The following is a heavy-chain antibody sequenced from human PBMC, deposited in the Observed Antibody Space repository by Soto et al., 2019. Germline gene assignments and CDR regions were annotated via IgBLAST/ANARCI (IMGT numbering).Heavy chain of an antibody. J-gene: IGHJ5*02. V-gene: IGHV5-51*01. CDR1: GYSFTSYW. Sequence: GESLKISCKGSGYSFTSYWIGWVRQMSGKGLEWMGIIYPGDSDTRYSPSFQGQVTISADKSISTAYLQWSSLKASDTAMYYCARHRGSSSWYSRWFDPWGQGTLVTVSS. CDR2: IYPGDSDT. D-gene: IGHD6-13*01. CDR3: ARHRGSSSWYSRWFDP.